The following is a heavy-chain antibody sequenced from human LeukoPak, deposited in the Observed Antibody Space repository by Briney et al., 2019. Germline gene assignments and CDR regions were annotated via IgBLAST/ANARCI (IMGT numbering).Heavy chain of an antibody. CDR3: ARGRVIRYCSSTSCYGGYFQH. V-gene: IGHV4-34*01. J-gene: IGHJ1*01. CDR1: GGSFSGYY. CDR2: INHSGST. D-gene: IGHD2-2*01. Sequence: SETLSLTCAVYGGSFSGYYWSWIRQPPGKGLEWIGEINHSGSTNYNPSLKSRVTISVDTSKNQFSLKLSSVTAADTAVYYCARGRVIRYCSSTSCYGGYFQHWGQGTLVTVSS.